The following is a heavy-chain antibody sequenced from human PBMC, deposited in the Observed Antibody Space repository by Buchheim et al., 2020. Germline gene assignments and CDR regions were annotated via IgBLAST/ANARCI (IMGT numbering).Heavy chain of an antibody. CDR1: GGSISSGGYY. CDR2: IYYSGST. D-gene: IGHD2-21*02. CDR3: ARDGAYCGGDCYSPPSY. V-gene: IGHV4-31*03. J-gene: IGHJ4*02. Sequence: QVQLQESGPGLVKPSQTLSLTCTVSGGSISSGGYYWSWIRQHPGKGLEWIGYIYYSGSTYYNPSLKSRVTITGDTSKQQLSLKLSSVTAADTAVYYCARDGAYCGGDCYSPPSYWGQGTL.